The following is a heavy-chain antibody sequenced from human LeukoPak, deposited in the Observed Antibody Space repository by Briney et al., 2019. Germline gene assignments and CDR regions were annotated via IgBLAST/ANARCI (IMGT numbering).Heavy chain of an antibody. D-gene: IGHD3-10*01. V-gene: IGHV1-2*02. Sequence: ASVKVSCKASGYTFTGYYMHWVRHAPGQGLEWMGWINPNSGGTNYAQKFQGRVTMTRDTSISTAYMELSRLRSDDTAVYYCARDLLMVRGVMSETVDYWGQGTLVTVSS. J-gene: IGHJ4*02. CDR1: GYTFTGYY. CDR2: INPNSGGT. CDR3: ARDLLMVRGVMSETVDY.